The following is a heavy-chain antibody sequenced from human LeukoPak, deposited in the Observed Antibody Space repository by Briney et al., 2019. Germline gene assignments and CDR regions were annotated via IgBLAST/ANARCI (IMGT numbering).Heavy chain of an antibody. CDR3: AKDGTYGDYSEG. CDR1: GFTFTSYS. J-gene: IGHJ4*02. Sequence: GGSLRLSCAASGFTFTSYSMNWVRQAPGKGLEWVSAISGSGGSTYYADSVKGRFTISRDNSKNTLYLQMNSLRAEDTAVYCCAKDGTYGDYSEGWGQGTLVTVSS. V-gene: IGHV3-23*01. D-gene: IGHD4-17*01. CDR2: ISGSGGST.